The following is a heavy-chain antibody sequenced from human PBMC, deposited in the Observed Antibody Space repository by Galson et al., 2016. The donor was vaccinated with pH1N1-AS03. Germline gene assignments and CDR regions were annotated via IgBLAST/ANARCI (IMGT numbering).Heavy chain of an antibody. CDR1: GFTLSGYA. D-gene: IGHD4/OR15-4a*01. CDR3: ARGPVSYANYWFPPPDY. Sequence: SLRLSCAVGGFTLSGYAMFWVRQAPGKGLEYVSVISGNGFSTYYANSVKDRFTVSRDNSKNTLYLQMGSLRVEDMAVYYCARGPVSYANYWFPPPDYWGQGTLVTVSS. CDR2: ISGNGFST. V-gene: IGHV3-64*01. J-gene: IGHJ4*02.